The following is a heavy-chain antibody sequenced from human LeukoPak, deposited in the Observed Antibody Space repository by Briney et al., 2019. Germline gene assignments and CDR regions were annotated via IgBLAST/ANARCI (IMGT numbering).Heavy chain of an antibody. D-gene: IGHD5-12*01. V-gene: IGHV1-24*01. CDR1: GYTLTELS. CDR2: FDPEDGET. Sequence: GASVKVSCKVSGYTLTELSMHWVRQAPGKGLEWMGGFDPEDGETIYAQKFQGRVTMTEDTSTDTAYMELSSLRSEDTAVYYCVTSAGFRGVATITNSDYWGQVTLVTVFS. CDR3: VTSAGFRGVATITNSDY. J-gene: IGHJ4*02.